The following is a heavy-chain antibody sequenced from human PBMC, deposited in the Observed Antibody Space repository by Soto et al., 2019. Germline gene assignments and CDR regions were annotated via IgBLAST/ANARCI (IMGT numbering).Heavy chain of an antibody. V-gene: IGHV3-11*06. CDR3: ARTQGFDL. CDR1: GFSLSDYY. J-gene: IGHJ2*01. Sequence: PGGSLRLSCEASGFSLSDYYMSWIRQTPGKGLEWLSYISTTSSYTNYAESVKGRLTISRDNAKNSLYLQMHSLGAEDTAVYYCARTQGFDLWGRGTLVTVSS. CDR2: ISTTSSYT.